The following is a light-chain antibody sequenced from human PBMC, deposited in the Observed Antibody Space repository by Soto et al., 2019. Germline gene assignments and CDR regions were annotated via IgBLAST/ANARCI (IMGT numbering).Light chain of an antibody. V-gene: IGKV1-9*01. CDR3: QQVSGYPLS. CDR1: QGINSH. CDR2: AAF. J-gene: IGKJ4*01. Sequence: DIQLTPAPSFLAASVGDRVSITCRASQGINSHLAWYQQEPGKASKLLIYAAFFLQSEVPSRFSGSASGTEFTLTISSLQPEDFATYYCQQVSGYPLSFGGGAKVDIK.